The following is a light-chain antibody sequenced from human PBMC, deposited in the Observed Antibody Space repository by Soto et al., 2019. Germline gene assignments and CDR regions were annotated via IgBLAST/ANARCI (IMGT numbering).Light chain of an antibody. J-gene: IGLJ2*01. CDR2: GNN. CDR1: SSDIGADYN. Sequence: QSVLTQPPSVSGAPGQRVTISCTGTSSDIGADYNVHWYRQLPGTAPKLLIDGNNHRPSGVPDRFSGSRSGPSASLAITGLQTEDEDDYYCQSYDTGLRGMIFGGGTKLTVL. CDR3: QSYDTGLRGMI. V-gene: IGLV1-40*01.